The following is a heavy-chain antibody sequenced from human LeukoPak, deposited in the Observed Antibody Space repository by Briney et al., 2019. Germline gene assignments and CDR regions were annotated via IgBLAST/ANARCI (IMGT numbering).Heavy chain of an antibody. J-gene: IGHJ3*02. D-gene: IGHD3-9*01. CDR1: GGTFSSYA. Sequence: SVKVSCKASGGTFSSYAISWVRQAPGQGLEWMGGIIPIFGTANYAQKFQGRVTITADKSTSTAYMELSSLRSEDTAVYYCARALRYFDWLSGPSNYDAFDIWGQGTMVTVSS. V-gene: IGHV1-69*06. CDR3: ARALRYFDWLSGPSNYDAFDI. CDR2: IIPIFGTA.